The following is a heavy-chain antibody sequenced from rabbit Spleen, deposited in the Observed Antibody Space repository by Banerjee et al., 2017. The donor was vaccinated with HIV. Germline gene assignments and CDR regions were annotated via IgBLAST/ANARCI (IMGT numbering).Heavy chain of an antibody. CDR1: GVSFSGNSY. J-gene: IGHJ6*01. V-gene: IGHV1S45*01. CDR2: IDTGSSGFT. D-gene: IGHD8-1*01. Sequence: QEQLEESGGDLVKPEGSLTLTCIASGVSFSGNSYMCWVRQAPGKGLEWIVCIDTGSSGFTYFASWAKGRFTISKTSSTTVTLRMTSLTAADTATYFCARDIGTSFSSYGMDLWGPGTLVTVS. CDR3: ARDIGTSFSSYGMDL.